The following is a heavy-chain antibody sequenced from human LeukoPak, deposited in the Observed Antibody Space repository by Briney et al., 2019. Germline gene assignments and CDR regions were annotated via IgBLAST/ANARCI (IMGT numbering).Heavy chain of an antibody. CDR3: ARDHVFGVWQH. V-gene: IGHV1-46*01. CDR1: GYTFTRYY. J-gene: IGHJ1*01. CDR2: INPSGGGT. Sequence: ASVKVSCKASGYTFTRYYIHWVRQAPGQGLEWMGIINPSGGGTTKAQRFQGRVIMTRDTSTSTAYMELRSLRSDDTAVYYCARDHVFGVWQHWGQGTLVTVSS. D-gene: IGHD3-10*01.